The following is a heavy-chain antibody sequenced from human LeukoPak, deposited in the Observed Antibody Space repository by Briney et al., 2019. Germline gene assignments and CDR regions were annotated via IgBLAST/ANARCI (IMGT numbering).Heavy chain of an antibody. V-gene: IGHV4-59*11. CDR2: IYYSGST. CDR1: GGSISSHY. J-gene: IGHJ3*02. D-gene: IGHD3-22*01. Sequence: SETLSLTCTVSGGSISSHYWSWIRQPPGKGLEWIGYIYYSGSTNYNPSLKSRVTISVDTSKNQFSLKLSSVTAADTAVYYCARDRHYYDSSGYYGDAFDIWGQGTMVTVSS. CDR3: ARDRHYYDSSGYYGDAFDI.